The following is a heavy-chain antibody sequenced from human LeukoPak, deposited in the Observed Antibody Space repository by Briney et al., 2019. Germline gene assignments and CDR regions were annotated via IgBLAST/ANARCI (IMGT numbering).Heavy chain of an antibody. Sequence: ASVKVSCKASGGTFSSYAISWVRQAPGQGLEWMGGIIPIFGTANYAQKFQGRVTITADESTSTAYMELSSLRSEDTAVYYCARAPFMTTVPYYFDYWGQGTLVTVSS. V-gene: IGHV1-69*13. CDR1: GGTFSSYA. D-gene: IGHD4-17*01. CDR3: ARAPFMTTVPYYFDY. J-gene: IGHJ4*02. CDR2: IIPIFGTA.